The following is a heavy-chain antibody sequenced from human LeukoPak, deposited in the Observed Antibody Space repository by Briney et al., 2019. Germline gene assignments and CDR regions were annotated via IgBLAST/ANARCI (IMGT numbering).Heavy chain of an antibody. CDR1: GYTFTSYG. V-gene: IGHV1-18*01. D-gene: IGHD5-12*01. J-gene: IGHJ4*02. CDR3: ARGGGYSGTFGF. CDR2: ISAYNGNT. Sequence: AASVKVSCKASGYTFTSYGISWVRQAPGQGLEWMGWISAYNGNTNYSQKFQGRVTITRDTSASIAYMELSSLRSEDTAVYYCARGGGYSGTFGFWGQGTLVTVSS.